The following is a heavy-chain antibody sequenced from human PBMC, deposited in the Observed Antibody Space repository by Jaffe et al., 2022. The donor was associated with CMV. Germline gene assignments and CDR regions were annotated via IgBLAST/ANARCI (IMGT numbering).Heavy chain of an antibody. D-gene: IGHD2-2*01. CDR1: GGSISSYY. V-gene: IGHV4-59*01. Sequence: QVQLQESGPGLVKPSETLSLTCTVSGGSISSYYWSWIRQPPGKGLEWIGYIYYSGSTNYNPSLKSRVTISVDTSKNQFSLKLSSVTAADTAVYYCARGGGIVVVPAAVSEIGYYYYYYMDVWGKGTTVTVSS. J-gene: IGHJ6*03. CDR2: IYYSGST. CDR3: ARGGGIVVVPAAVSEIGYYYYYYMDV.